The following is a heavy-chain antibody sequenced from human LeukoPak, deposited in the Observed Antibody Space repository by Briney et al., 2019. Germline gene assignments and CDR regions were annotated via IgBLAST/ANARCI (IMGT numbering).Heavy chain of an antibody. CDR2: VSGSGAGT. Sequence: PGGSLRLSFPAPGLPFNTYAMTWARQPPGKGLQWVPPVSGSGAGTFYGDSVKGRFTFSRDNSNNTLFLQMNSLSADDTAVYFCAKGPRTGLRYWYFDLWGRGSLVTVSS. D-gene: IGHD2-21*02. J-gene: IGHJ2*01. V-gene: IGHV3-23*01. CDR1: GLPFNTYA. CDR3: AKGPRTGLRYWYFDL.